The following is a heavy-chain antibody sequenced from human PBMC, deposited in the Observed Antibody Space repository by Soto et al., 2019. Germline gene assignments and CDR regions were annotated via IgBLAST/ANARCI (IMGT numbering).Heavy chain of an antibody. Sequence: QLQLQESGPGLVKPSETLSLTCTVSGGSISSSSYYWGWIRQPPGKGLEWIGSIYYSGSTYYNPSLKSRVTISVDTSKNQFSLKLSSVTAADTAVYYCARHERDTRWNDVSIAFDYWGQGTLVTVSS. J-gene: IGHJ4*02. CDR1: GGSISSSSYY. V-gene: IGHV4-39*01. D-gene: IGHD1-1*01. CDR3: ARHERDTRWNDVSIAFDY. CDR2: IYYSGST.